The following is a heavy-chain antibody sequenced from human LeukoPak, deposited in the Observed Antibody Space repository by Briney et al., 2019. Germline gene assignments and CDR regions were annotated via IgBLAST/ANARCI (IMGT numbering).Heavy chain of an antibody. CDR1: GGSISSCTYS. CDR3: ARDWNRYAY. CDR2: ISCSGST. D-gene: IGHD1-1*01. V-gene: IGHV4-39*07. J-gene: IGHJ4*02. Sequence: PSETLSLTCTVSGGSISSCTYSWGWIRQPPGKGLEWIGSISCSGSTYYNPSLKSRVTISVDTSKNQFSLYLDSVTAADTAVYYCARDWNRYAYWGQGTLVTVSS.